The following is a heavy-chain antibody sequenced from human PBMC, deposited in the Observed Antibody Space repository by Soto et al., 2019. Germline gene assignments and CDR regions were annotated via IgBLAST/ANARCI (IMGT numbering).Heavy chain of an antibody. V-gene: IGHV4-59*01. CDR2: IYYSGST. D-gene: IGHD6-6*01. CDR1: CSSIIGYY. CDR3: ARAGAWHLVLGN. J-gene: IGHJ4*02. Sequence: SETLSLTCTFSCSSIIGYYWSWIRQPPGKGLEWIGYIYYSGSTNYNPSLKSRVTISVDTSKNQFSLKLSSVTAADTAVYYCARAGAWHLVLGNWGQGTLVTVSS.